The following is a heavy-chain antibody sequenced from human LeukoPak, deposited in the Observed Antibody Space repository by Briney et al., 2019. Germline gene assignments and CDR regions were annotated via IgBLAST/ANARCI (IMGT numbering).Heavy chain of an antibody. CDR1: GGSISSSNW. V-gene: IGHV4-4*02. Sequence: PSETLSLTCTVSGGSISSSNWWSWVRQPPGKGLEWIGEIYHSGSTNYNPSLKSRVTISVDKSKNQFSLKLSSVTAADTAVYYCAIRAGERGWFDPWGQGTLVTVSS. D-gene: IGHD3-16*01. J-gene: IGHJ5*02. CDR2: IYHSGST. CDR3: AIRAGERGWFDP.